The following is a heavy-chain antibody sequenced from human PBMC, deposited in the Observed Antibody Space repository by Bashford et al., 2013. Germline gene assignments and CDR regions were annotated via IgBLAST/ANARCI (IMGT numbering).Heavy chain of an antibody. Sequence: ASVKVSCKASVSTFTDYYIHWVRQAPGQGLEWMGWINPKSGVTNHAPRFQGRVSMTRDTSITTAYMELSSLRSDDTAVYFCARDGPVVGVWNAFDVWGQGTVVTVSS. J-gene: IGHJ3*01. CDR1: VSTFTDYY. D-gene: IGHD1-26*01. CDR2: INPKSGVT. V-gene: IGHV1-2*02. CDR3: ARDGPVVGVWNAFDV.